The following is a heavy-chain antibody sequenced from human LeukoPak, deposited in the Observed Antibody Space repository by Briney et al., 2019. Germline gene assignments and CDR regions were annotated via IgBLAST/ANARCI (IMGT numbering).Heavy chain of an antibody. D-gene: IGHD6-19*01. Sequence: GRSLRLSCAASAFTRSRYGMHWVRQAPGKGLEWVAVISYDGSYKYCADSVKGRFTISRDNPKNTLYLQMNSLRVEDTAVYYCARGHISVPALDYWGQGTLLTVSS. CDR3: ARGHISVPALDY. CDR1: AFTRSRYG. J-gene: IGHJ4*02. CDR2: ISYDGSYK. V-gene: IGHV3-30*03.